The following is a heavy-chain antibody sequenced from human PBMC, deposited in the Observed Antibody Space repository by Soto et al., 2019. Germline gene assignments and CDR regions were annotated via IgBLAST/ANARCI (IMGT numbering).Heavy chain of an antibody. CDR2: IYWDDDK. Sequence: QITLKESGPTLVKPTQTLTLTCTFSGFSLRTSGVGVGWIRQPPGKALEWLALIYWDDDKRYSPSLRSRLTIXXDTSKNQVVLTVTNMDPVDTATYYCVRTAPWFGRDWGQGTLVTVSS. CDR1: GFSLRTSGVG. CDR3: VRTAPWFGRD. V-gene: IGHV2-5*02. D-gene: IGHD3-10*01. J-gene: IGHJ4*02.